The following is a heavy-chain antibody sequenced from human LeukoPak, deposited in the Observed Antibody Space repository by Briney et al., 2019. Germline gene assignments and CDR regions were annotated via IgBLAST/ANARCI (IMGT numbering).Heavy chain of an antibody. Sequence: SETLSLTCAVYGGSFSGYYWSWICQPPGKGLEWIGEINHSGSTNYNPSLKSRVTISVDTSKNQFSLKLSSVTAADTAVYYCARRRLPPEDIVVVPAAYFDYWGQGTLVTVSS. V-gene: IGHV4-34*01. CDR2: INHSGST. J-gene: IGHJ4*02. D-gene: IGHD2-2*01. CDR3: ARRRLPPEDIVVVPAAYFDY. CDR1: GGSFSGYY.